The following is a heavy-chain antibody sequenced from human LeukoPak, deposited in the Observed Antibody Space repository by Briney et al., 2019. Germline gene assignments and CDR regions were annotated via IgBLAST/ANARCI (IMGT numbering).Heavy chain of an antibody. CDR1: GFTFSSYG. CDR2: IRYDGSNK. V-gene: IGHV3-30*02. J-gene: IGHJ4*02. Sequence: GGSLRLSCAASGFTFSSYGMHWVRQAPGKGLEWVAFIRYDGSNKYYADSVKGRFTISGDNSKNTLYLQMNSLRAEDTAVYYCAKVQVAYFDYWGQGTLVTVSS. CDR3: AKVQVAYFDY.